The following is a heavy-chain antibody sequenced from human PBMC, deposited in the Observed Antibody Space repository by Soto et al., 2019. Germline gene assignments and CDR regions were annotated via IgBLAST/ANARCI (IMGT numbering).Heavy chain of an antibody. CDR1: GGSISSGGYY. V-gene: IGHV4-31*03. J-gene: IGHJ3*02. Sequence: PSETLSLTCTVSGGSISSGGYYWSWIRQHPGKGLEWIGYIYYSGSTYYNPSLKSRVTISVDTSKNQFSLKLSSVTAADTAVYYCARDRRVEWQTRIAAAAHDAFDIWGQGTMVTVSS. CDR2: IYYSGST. D-gene: IGHD6-13*01. CDR3: ARDRRVEWQTRIAAAAHDAFDI.